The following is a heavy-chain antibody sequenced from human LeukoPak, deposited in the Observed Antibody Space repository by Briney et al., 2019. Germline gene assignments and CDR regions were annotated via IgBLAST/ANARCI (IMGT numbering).Heavy chain of an antibody. Sequence: SETLSLTCTVSGGSISSGTYYWSWIRQTAGKGLEWIGRIYTSGSTNYNPSLKSRVTISVDTSKNQFSLKLSSVTAADTAVYYCASQMQYCGGDCYLNWFDPWGQGTLVTVSS. D-gene: IGHD2-21*02. CDR2: IYTSGST. CDR1: GGSISSGTYY. V-gene: IGHV4-61*02. CDR3: ASQMQYCGGDCYLNWFDP. J-gene: IGHJ5*02.